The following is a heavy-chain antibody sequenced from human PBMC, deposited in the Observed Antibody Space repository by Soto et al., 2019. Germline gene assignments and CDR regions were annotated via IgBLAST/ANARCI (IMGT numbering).Heavy chain of an antibody. Sequence: EVQLLESGGGLVQPGGSLRLSCAASGFTFSSYAMIWVRQAPGKGLEWVSAIGGTGGSTYYADSVKGRFTISRDNSKNTLYLQRNSLRAEDTAVYYCAKAAYCSTTSCYRNYGMDVWGQGTTVTVSS. D-gene: IGHD2-2*01. V-gene: IGHV3-23*01. CDR2: IGGTGGST. J-gene: IGHJ6*02. CDR1: GFTFSSYA. CDR3: AKAAYCSTTSCYRNYGMDV.